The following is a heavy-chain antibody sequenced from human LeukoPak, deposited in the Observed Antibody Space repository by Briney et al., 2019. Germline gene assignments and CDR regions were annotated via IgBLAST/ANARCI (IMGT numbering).Heavy chain of an antibody. CDR3: ARGPLHVVVPAATWFDP. D-gene: IGHD2-2*01. J-gene: IGHJ5*02. CDR1: GFTFSTYE. CDR2: ISSSGSTI. V-gene: IGHV3-48*03. Sequence: PGGSLRLSCAASGFTFSTYEMNWVRQAPGKGLEWGSYISSSGSTIYYADSVKGRFTISRDNAKNSLYLQMNSLRAEDTAVYYCARGPLHVVVPAATWFDPWGQGILVTVSS.